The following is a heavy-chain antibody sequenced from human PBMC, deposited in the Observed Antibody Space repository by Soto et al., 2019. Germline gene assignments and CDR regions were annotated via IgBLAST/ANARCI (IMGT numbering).Heavy chain of an antibody. Sequence: GGSLKISCKGSGYSFTSYWISGVRQMRGKGLEWMGRIDPSDSYTNYSSCFQGYVTTSPDKSISTAYLQWSSLKAPDTAMYYCARLGEYSYGANYYYDCGMDVWGQGTTVTVSS. CDR2: IDPSDSYT. D-gene: IGHD5-18*01. CDR1: GYSFTSYW. CDR3: ARLGEYSYGANYYYDCGMDV. J-gene: IGHJ6*02. V-gene: IGHV5-10-1*01.